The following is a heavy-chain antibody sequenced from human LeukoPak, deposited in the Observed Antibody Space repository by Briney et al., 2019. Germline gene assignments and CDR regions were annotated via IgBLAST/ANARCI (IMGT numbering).Heavy chain of an antibody. V-gene: IGHV4-4*07. CDR3: ASSPNFYYYYMDV. Sequence: PSETLSLTCAVSGGSISSYYWSWIRQPAGKGLEWIGRIYSNGITEYNPSLKSRLTMSVDTSKKEFSLKLSSVTAADTGVYFCASSPNFYYYYMDVWGKRTTVTVSS. CDR2: IYSNGIT. J-gene: IGHJ6*03. CDR1: GGSISSYY.